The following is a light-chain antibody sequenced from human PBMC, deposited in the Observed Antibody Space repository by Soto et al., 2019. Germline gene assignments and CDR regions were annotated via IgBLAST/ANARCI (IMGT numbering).Light chain of an antibody. J-gene: IGLJ2*01. CDR1: SSDVGGYNY. CDR3: CSYAGSNNLL. CDR2: EVS. V-gene: IGLV2-8*01. Sequence: QSALTQPPSVSGSPGQSVTISCTGTSSDVGGYNYVSWYQQHPGKAPKLMIYEVSKRPSGVPDRFSGSKSGNTASLTVSGLQAEDEADYYCCSYAGSNNLLFGGGTKLTVL.